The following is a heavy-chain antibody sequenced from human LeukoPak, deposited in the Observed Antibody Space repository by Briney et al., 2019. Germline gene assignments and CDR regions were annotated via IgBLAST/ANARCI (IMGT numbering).Heavy chain of an antibody. CDR2: IAYDGSRA. CDR3: TRYNSDHFDY. CDR1: GFTFVGYG. J-gene: IGHJ4*02. Sequence: PGRSLRLSCAGSGFTFVGYGMHWFRQTPGKGLEWVAVIAYDGSRAFYADSVKGRFTISRDNSKNTMSVQMDDLRAEDTAVYYCTRYNSDHFDYWGQGTLVTVSS. D-gene: IGHD6-19*01. V-gene: IGHV3-33*01.